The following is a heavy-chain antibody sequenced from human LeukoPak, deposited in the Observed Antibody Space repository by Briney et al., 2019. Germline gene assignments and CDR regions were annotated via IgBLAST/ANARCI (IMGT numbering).Heavy chain of an antibody. D-gene: IGHD6-13*01. J-gene: IGHJ3*02. CDR2: INWNGGST. CDR1: GFTFDDYG. CDR3: ARDHTAGDAFDM. Sequence: TGGSLRLSCAASGFTFDDYGMSWVRQAPEKGLEWVSGINWNGGSTGYADSVKGRFTISRDNAKNSLYLQMNSLRAEDTALYHCARDHTAGDAFDMWGQGTVVTVSS. V-gene: IGHV3-20*01.